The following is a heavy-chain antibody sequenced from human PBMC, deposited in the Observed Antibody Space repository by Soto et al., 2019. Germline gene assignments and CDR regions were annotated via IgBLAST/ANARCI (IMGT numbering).Heavy chain of an antibody. J-gene: IGHJ6*02. D-gene: IGHD3-3*01. CDR2: ILPMFGAV. Sequence: QVQLVQSGTEVKKSGSSVKVSCRASGCTSSNFVITWVRQVPGQGLEWLGGILPMFGAVKYAQKFQDRLIISADRSTQTAAMELGSLRSEDTAVYYCARPKRSGYDRGDSYYHTMDVWGHGTTVT. V-gene: IGHV1-69*06. CDR1: GCTSSNFV. CDR3: ARPKRSGYDRGDSYYHTMDV.